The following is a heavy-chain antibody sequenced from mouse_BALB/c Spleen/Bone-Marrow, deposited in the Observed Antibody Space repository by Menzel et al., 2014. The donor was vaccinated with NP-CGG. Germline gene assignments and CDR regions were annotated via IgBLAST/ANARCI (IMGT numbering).Heavy chain of an antibody. CDR3: SGGNYYAMDY. V-gene: IGHV5-6*01. CDR2: ISSGGSYT. J-gene: IGHJ4*01. Sequence: EVQLQESGGDLVKPGASLKLSCTASGFTFSSYGMSWGRQTPDKGLEWVATISSGGSYTYYPASVKGRFTISRDNAKNTLYMLMSSLKAEDTAIYDCSGGNYYAMDYWGQGTSVTVSS. CDR1: GFTFSSYG. D-gene: IGHD3-2*02.